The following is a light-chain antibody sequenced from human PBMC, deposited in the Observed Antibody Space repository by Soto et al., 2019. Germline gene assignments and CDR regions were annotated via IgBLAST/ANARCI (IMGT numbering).Light chain of an antibody. J-gene: IGLJ3*02. CDR3: SSYTTRATWV. CDR2: EVT. V-gene: IGLV2-14*01. Sequence: QSVLTQPASVSGSPGQSITIPCTGTSGDIGRYNYVSWYQQYPGKAPKVVIYEVTNRPSGVSNRFSGSKSGMTASLTISGLQAEDEADYYCSSYTTRATWVFGRGTKVTVL. CDR1: SGDIGRYNY.